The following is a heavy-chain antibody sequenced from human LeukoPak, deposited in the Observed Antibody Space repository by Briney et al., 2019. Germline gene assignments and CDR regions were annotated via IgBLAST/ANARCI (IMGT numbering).Heavy chain of an antibody. CDR3: AKERYYYASSGSPGTYYFDY. Sequence: GGSLRLSCAASGFTFSSYAMSWVRQAPGKGLEWVSAISGSGGSTYYADSVKGRFTISRDNSKNTLYLQMNSLRAEDTAVYYCAKERYYYASSGSPGTYYFDYWGQGTLVTVSS. CDR1: GFTFSSYA. J-gene: IGHJ4*02. V-gene: IGHV3-23*01. CDR2: ISGSGGST. D-gene: IGHD3-22*01.